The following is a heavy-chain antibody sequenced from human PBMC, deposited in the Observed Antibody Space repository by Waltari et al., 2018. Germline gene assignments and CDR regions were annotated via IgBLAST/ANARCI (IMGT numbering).Heavy chain of an antibody. CDR1: GEPISDDVSRWTY. J-gene: IGHJ1*01. V-gene: IGHV4-61*02. D-gene: IGHD1-7*01. CDR3: ANRGVGNYFKYFRL. CDR2: IYSSCAV. Sequence: QVQLQESGPGLVKPTHTLSLTCTVSGEPISDDVSRWTYWTWIRQSAGKGLEWIGHIYSSCAVDHNPSLRSRVTISLDTPKSHFTLKLTSVTAADTAVYYCANRGVGNYFKYFRLWSPGTLVTVSS.